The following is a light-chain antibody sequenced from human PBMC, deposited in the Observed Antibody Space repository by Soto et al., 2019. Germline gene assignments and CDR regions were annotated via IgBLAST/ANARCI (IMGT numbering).Light chain of an antibody. CDR2: GAS. Sequence: DIQMTQSPSSVSAAIGDRVTITCRASQDVGTWVAWYQQQPGKPPKLLIYGASGLHTGVPSRFSGSGSGTDFTLTFGALHPEDFATYFCLQSHSFPLTFGGGTNVDIK. J-gene: IGKJ4*01. CDR1: QDVGTW. V-gene: IGKV1-12*01. CDR3: LQSHSFPLT.